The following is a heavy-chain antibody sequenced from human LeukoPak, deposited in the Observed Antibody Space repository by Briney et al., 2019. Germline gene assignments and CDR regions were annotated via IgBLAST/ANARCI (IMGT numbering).Heavy chain of an antibody. CDR1: GGSISSYY. CDR2: IYTSGST. V-gene: IGHV4-4*09. D-gene: IGHD1-26*01. CDR3: ARVSPTNIVGALGDY. J-gene: IGHJ4*02. Sequence: PSETLSLTCTVSGGSISSYYWSWIRQPPGKGLEWIGYIYTSGSTNYNPSLKSRVTISVDTSKNQFSLKLSSVTAADTAVYYCARVSPTNIVGALGDYWGQGTLVTVSS.